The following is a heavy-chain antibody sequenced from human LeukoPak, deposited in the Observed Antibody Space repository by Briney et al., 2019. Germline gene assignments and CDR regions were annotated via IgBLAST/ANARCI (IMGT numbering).Heavy chain of an antibody. CDR2: FDPEDGET. CDR3: AIFSPLDVSYDSSGSK. J-gene: IGHJ4*02. Sequence: ASVKVSCKVSGYTLTELSMHWVRQAPGKGLEWMGGFDPEDGETIYAQKFQGRVTMTEDTSTDTAYMELSSLRSEDTAVYYCAIFSPLDVSYDSSGSKWGQGTLVTVSS. CDR1: GYTLTELS. D-gene: IGHD3-22*01. V-gene: IGHV1-24*01.